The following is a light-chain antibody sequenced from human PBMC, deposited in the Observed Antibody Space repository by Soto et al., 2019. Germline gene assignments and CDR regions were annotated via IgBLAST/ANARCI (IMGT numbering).Light chain of an antibody. Sequence: EIVLTQSPATLSLSPGERATLSCRASQSVGSNLAWYQQKPCQAPRLLIYDTSNRATGIPAKFSGSGSGTDFTLTISSLETEDFEVYYCQQRDSGWTFGQVTKVEIK. CDR3: QQRDSGWT. CDR1: QSVGSN. V-gene: IGKV3-11*01. J-gene: IGKJ1*01. CDR2: DTS.